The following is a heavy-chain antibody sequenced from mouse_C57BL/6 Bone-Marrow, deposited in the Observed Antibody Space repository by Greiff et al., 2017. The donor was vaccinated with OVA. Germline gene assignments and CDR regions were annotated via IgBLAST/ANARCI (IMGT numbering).Heavy chain of an antibody. Sequence: VQLQESGAELVRPGASVTLSCKASGYTFTDYEMHWVKQTPVHGLEWIGAIDPETGGTAYNQKFKGKAILTADKSSSTAYMELRSLTSEHAAVYYCTVYYYGSSHYYAMDYWGQGTSVTVSS. CDR3: TVYYYGSSHYYAMDY. D-gene: IGHD1-1*01. CDR1: GYTFTDYE. J-gene: IGHJ4*01. CDR2: IDPETGGT. V-gene: IGHV1-15*01.